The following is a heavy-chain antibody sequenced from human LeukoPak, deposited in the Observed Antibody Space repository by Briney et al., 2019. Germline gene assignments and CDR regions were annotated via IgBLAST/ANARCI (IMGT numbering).Heavy chain of an antibody. Sequence: SETLSLTCAVYGGSFSGYYWSWIRQPPGKGLEWIGEINHSGSTNYNPSLKSRVTISVDTSKNQFSLKLSSVTAADTGVYYCARQASGSYGADYYYMDVWGKGTTVTISS. CDR2: INHSGST. CDR3: ARQASGSYGADYYYMDV. V-gene: IGHV4-34*01. CDR1: GGSFSGYY. D-gene: IGHD1-26*01. J-gene: IGHJ6*03.